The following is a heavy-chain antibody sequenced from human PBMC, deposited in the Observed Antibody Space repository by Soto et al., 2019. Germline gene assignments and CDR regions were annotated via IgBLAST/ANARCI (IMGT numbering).Heavy chain of an antibody. Sequence: EVQLLESGGGLVQPGGSLRLSCAASGFTFSSYAMSWVRQAPGKGLEWVSAISGSGGSTYYADSVKGRFTISRDNSKNTLYLQMNSLRPDDTAVYYCATWHEREHAYDVWGQGTTVTVSS. J-gene: IGHJ3*01. CDR3: ATWHEREHAYDV. D-gene: IGHD1-1*01. CDR2: ISGSGGST. CDR1: GFTFSSYA. V-gene: IGHV3-23*01.